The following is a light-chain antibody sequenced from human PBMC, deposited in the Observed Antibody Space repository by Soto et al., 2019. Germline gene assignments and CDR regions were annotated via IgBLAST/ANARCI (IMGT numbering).Light chain of an antibody. CDR3: QEYNSAPIT. Sequence: DIQMTPSPSSLSASVGDRVTITCRASQYINFYLAWYQQKPGKVPKLLIYGTSNLESGVPSRFSGSGSGTDFTLTIGSLQPEDVATYYCQEYNSAPITFGQGTRLEIK. CDR1: QYINFY. CDR2: GTS. V-gene: IGKV1-27*01. J-gene: IGKJ5*01.